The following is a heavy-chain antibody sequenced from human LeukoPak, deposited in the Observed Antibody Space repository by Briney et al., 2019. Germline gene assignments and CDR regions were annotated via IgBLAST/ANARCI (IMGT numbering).Heavy chain of an antibody. J-gene: IGHJ4*02. CDR3: AKGTLQSCAGTRCYPFDY. CDR1: GFTFSAYA. CDR2: ITGSGDST. Sequence: PGGSLRLSCAASGFTFSAYAMNWVRQAPGKGLEWVSSITGSGDSTYIADSVKGRFTIYRDNSKNTMYMQMNILRAGDTALYYCAKGTLQSCAGTRCYPFDYWGQGTLVNVSS. D-gene: IGHD6-13*01. V-gene: IGHV3-23*01.